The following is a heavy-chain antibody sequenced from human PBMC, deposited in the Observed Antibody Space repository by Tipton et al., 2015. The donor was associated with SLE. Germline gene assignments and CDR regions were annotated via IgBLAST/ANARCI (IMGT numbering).Heavy chain of an antibody. Sequence: TLSLTCTVSGGSISSSSYYWGWIRQPPGKGLEWIGSIYYSGSPYYNPSLKSRVTISVDTSKSQFSLKLSSGTAADTAVYFCARRQRGYSYAPFDSWGQGTLVIVSS. J-gene: IGHJ4*02. CDR1: GGSISSSSYY. CDR2: IYYSGSP. CDR3: ARRQRGYSYAPFDS. V-gene: IGHV4-39*01. D-gene: IGHD5-18*01.